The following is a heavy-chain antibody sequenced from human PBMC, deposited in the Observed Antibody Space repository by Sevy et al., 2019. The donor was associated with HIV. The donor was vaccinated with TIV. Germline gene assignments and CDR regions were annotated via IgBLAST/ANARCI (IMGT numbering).Heavy chain of an antibody. CDR1: GGTFGTYS. CDR3: ARDRDITFGGGDAFDI. CDR2: IIPIFYSA. Sequence: ASVKVSCKASGGTFGTYSLSWLQQAPGQGLEWMGGIIPIFYSANYAQNFQGRVTITADESTSTAYMELSSLRPEDSAVYYCARDRDITFGGGDAFDIWGQRTMVTVSS. V-gene: IGHV1-69*13. D-gene: IGHD3-16*01. J-gene: IGHJ3*02.